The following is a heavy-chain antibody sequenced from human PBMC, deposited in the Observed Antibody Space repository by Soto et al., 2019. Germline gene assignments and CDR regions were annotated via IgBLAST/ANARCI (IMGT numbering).Heavy chain of an antibody. Sequence: GGSLRLSCAASGFTFSSYAMSWVRQAPGKGLEWVSAISGSGGSTYYADSVKGRFTISRDNSKNTLYLQMNSLRAEDTAVYYCAKDYCSGGSCPMDYWGQGTLVTVSS. D-gene: IGHD2-15*01. CDR1: GFTFSSYA. CDR2: ISGSGGST. V-gene: IGHV3-23*01. CDR3: AKDYCSGGSCPMDY. J-gene: IGHJ4*02.